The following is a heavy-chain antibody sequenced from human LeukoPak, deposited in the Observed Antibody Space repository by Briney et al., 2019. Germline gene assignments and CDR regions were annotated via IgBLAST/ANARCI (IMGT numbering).Heavy chain of an antibody. Sequence: ASETLSLTCTGSGGSISSYYWSWIRQPPGKGLEWIGYIYYSGSTNYNPSLKSRVTISVDTSKNQFSLKLSSVTAADTAVYYCARVPVVVVPAASRYYYYYYGMDVWGQGTTVTASS. V-gene: IGHV4-59*01. J-gene: IGHJ6*02. CDR3: ARVPVVVVPAASRYYYYYYGMDV. CDR2: IYYSGST. D-gene: IGHD2-2*01. CDR1: GGSISSYY.